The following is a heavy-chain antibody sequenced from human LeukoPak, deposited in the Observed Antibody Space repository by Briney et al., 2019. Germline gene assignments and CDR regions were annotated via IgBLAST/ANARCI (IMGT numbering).Heavy chain of an antibody. CDR1: GYTFTSYY. J-gene: IGHJ4*02. Sequence: GASVQVSCKTSGYTFTSYYIHWLRQVPGQGFEWMGWSDPNSGATKYEHFQGRVTMTSDTSISTTFMEVSRLGSDDTAVYYCARETSITSPDFDYWGPGTLVTVSS. V-gene: IGHV1-2*02. CDR3: ARETSITSPDFDY. D-gene: IGHD1-14*01. CDR2: SDPNSGAT.